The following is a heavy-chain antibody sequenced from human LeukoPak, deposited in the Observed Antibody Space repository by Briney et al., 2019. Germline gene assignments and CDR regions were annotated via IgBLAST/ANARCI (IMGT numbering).Heavy chain of an antibody. J-gene: IGHJ4*02. CDR1: GGSISSSSYY. D-gene: IGHD3-22*01. CDR3: ARTYYYDSSGYYYGKRVGLFYFDY. CDR2: IYYSGST. V-gene: IGHV4-39*07. Sequence: SETLSLTSTVSGGSISSSSYYWGWIRQPPGKGLEWIGSIYYSGSTYYNPSLQSRVTISVDTSKNQFSLKLSFVTAADTAVYYCARTYYYDSSGYYYGKRVGLFYFDYWGQGTLVTVSS.